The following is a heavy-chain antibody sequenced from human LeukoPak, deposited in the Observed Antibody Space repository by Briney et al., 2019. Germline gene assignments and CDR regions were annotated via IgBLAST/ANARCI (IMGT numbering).Heavy chain of an antibody. V-gene: IGHV4-59*08. Sequence: SETLSLTCTVSGGSISSYYWSWIRQPAGKGLEWIGNIYYSGSTNYSPSLKSRVTISVDTSKNQFSLKLSSVTAADTAVYYCARADPGTVTFYYYYYMDVWGKGTTVTVSS. CDR3: ARADPGTVTFYYYYYMDV. J-gene: IGHJ6*03. D-gene: IGHD4-17*01. CDR2: IYYSGST. CDR1: GGSISSYY.